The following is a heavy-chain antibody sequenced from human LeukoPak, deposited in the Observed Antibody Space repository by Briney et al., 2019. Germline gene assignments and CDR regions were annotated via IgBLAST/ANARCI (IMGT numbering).Heavy chain of an antibody. CDR2: INHSGST. J-gene: IGHJ4*02. V-gene: IGHV4-34*01. CDR1: GGSFSGYY. Sequence: SETLSLTCAVYGGSFSGYYWSWIRQPPGKGLEWIGEINHSGSTNYNPFLKSRVTISLDTSKNQFSLKLSSVTAADTALYYCARDSTRYKWELPYWGQGTLVTVSS. CDR3: ARDSTRYKWELPY. D-gene: IGHD1-26*01.